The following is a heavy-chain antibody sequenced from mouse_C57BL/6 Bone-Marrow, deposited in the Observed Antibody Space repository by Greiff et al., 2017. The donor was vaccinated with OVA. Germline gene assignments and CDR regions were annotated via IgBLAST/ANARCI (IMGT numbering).Heavy chain of an antibody. CDR3: AKKTYYTNYYAMDY. J-gene: IGHJ4*01. V-gene: IGHV5-17*01. CDR1: GFTFSDYG. Sequence: EVKLVESGGGLVKPGGSLKLSCAASGFTFSDYGMHWVRQAPEKGLEWVAYISSGSSTIYYAATVKGRFTISRDNAKTTLFLQMTSLRTEDTAMYYYAKKTYYTNYYAMDYWGQGTSVTVSS. D-gene: IGHD2-12*01. CDR2: ISSGSSTI.